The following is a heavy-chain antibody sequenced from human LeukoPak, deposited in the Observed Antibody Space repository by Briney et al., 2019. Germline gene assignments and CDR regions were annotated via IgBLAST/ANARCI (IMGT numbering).Heavy chain of an antibody. V-gene: IGHV4-61*02. J-gene: IGHJ4*02. CDR1: GGSISSGSYY. CDR2: IYTSGTT. CDR3: SRQTFGVLYFDS. Sequence: SETLSLTCTVSGGSISSGSYYWNWIRQPAGKGLEWMGRIYTSGTTNYNPSLKSRVTLSVDTSRNQLSLQLTSVTAADTAVYYCSRQTFGVLYFDSWGQGTLVIVSS. D-gene: IGHD3-10*01.